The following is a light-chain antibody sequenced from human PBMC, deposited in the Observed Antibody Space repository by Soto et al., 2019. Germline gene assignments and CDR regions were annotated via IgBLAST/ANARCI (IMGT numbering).Light chain of an antibody. Sequence: EIVMTQSPGTLSVSPGERVTLSCRASQSVNTKLAWYQQKVGQAPRLLIYGASTRATGISARFSGSGSGTEFTLTISSLQSEDFAVYYCQQYNNWPPINFGQGTRLDIK. V-gene: IGKV3-15*01. CDR3: QQYNNWPPIN. CDR2: GAS. J-gene: IGKJ5*01. CDR1: QSVNTK.